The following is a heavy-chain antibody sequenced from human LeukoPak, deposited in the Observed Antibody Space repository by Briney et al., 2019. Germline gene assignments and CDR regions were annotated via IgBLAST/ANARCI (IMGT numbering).Heavy chain of an antibody. D-gene: IGHD3-3*01. Sequence: ASVKVSCKASGYTFTSYGISWVRQAPGQGLEWMGWISAYNGNTNYAQKLQGRATMTTDTSTSTAYMELRSLRSDDTAVYYCASTRYDFWSGYYTGYFDYWGQGTLVTVSS. CDR2: ISAYNGNT. CDR3: ASTRYDFWSGYYTGYFDY. J-gene: IGHJ4*02. CDR1: GYTFTSYG. V-gene: IGHV1-18*01.